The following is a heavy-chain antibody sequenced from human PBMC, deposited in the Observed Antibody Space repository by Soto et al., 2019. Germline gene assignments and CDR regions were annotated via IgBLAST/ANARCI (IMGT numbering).Heavy chain of an antibody. CDR3: ARRMNVAGGWFDS. D-gene: IGHD1-1*01. V-gene: IGHV4-39*02. CDR2: VDQSGTT. J-gene: IGHJ5*01. CDR1: GVSIRSSAYH. Sequence: PSETLSLTCAVSGVSIRSSAYHWGWVRQPPGKGLEWLGSVDQSGTTYYNPSLNRRVTISLDTSKRHFSLELSSAAAADTAVNYCARRMNVAGGWFDSWGQGNPVTVSS.